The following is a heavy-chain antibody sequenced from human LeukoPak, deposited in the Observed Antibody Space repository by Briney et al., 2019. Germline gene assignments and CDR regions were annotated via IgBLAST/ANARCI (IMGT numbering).Heavy chain of an antibody. V-gene: IGHV4-39*01. CDR2: IYYSGST. CDR1: GGSISSSCYY. J-gene: IGHJ5*02. CDR3: ARQSGVRGVIIPNWFDP. D-gene: IGHD3-10*01. Sequence: SETLSLTCTVSGGSISSSCYYWGWIRQPPGKGLEWIGSIYYSGSTYYNPSLKSRVTISVDTSKNQFSLKLSSVTAADTAVYYCARQSGVRGVIIPNWFDPWGQGTLVTVSS.